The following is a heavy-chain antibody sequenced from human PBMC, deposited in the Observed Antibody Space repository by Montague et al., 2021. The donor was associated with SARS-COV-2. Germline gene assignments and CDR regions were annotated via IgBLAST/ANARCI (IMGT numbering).Heavy chain of an antibody. Sequence: SETLSLTCSVSGDSITNHYWSWIRQPAGKGLEWIGRMHFTGKTNFSPFFSSRLTMSADTSKNQFSLKLTSVTAADAAIYFCARDRFDFGARRQGTSDFWGQGTLVTVSS. J-gene: IGHJ4*02. CDR1: GDSITNHY. CDR2: MHFTGKT. V-gene: IGHV4-4*07. D-gene: IGHD4/OR15-4a*01. CDR3: ARDRFDFGARRQGTSDF.